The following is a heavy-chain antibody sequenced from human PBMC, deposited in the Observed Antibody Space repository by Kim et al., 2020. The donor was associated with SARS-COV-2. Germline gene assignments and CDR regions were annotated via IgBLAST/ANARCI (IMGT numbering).Heavy chain of an antibody. D-gene: IGHD3-16*01. CDR2: ITSSGGNT. V-gene: IGHV3-23*01. J-gene: IGHJ4*02. CDR1: GFTFRSYA. Sequence: GGSLRLSCAASGFTFRSYAMNWVRQAPGKGLEWVSVITSSGGNTSYAASVKGRFIISRDNSKNLLYLQLDSLRVEDTAFYYCGNYQQAFVLIVYCGGGTL. CDR3: GNYQQAFVLIVY.